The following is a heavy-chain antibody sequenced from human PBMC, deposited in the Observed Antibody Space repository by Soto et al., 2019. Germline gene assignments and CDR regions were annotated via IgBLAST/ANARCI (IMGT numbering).Heavy chain of an antibody. CDR1: GYSFTRYG. D-gene: IGHD3-16*01. Sequence: QVQLVQSGAEVKKPGASVKVSCKASGYSFTRYGISWVRQAPGQGLEWMGWISGYNANTNYPENLQSRVTMTTDPSTSTAYMEVRNLISDDTAVYYCARMGDVPYYYYGLDVWGQGTTVTVSS. J-gene: IGHJ6*02. V-gene: IGHV1-18*01. CDR3: ARMGDVPYYYYGLDV. CDR2: ISGYNANT.